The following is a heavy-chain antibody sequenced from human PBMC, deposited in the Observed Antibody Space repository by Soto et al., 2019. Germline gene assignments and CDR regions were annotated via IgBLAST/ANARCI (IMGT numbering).Heavy chain of an antibody. J-gene: IGHJ6*02. CDR1: GFTFDDYA. CDR2: LSWNRGSI. Sequence: EVQLVESGGGLVQPGRSLRLSCAASGFTFDDYAMHWVRQAPGKGLEWVSGLSWNRGSIGDADSVKGRFTIASDNAKTSLYLQMNGLRAEDTALYYCAKGQHPYYYYYGMDVWGQGTTVTVSS. CDR3: AKGQHPYYYYYGMDV. D-gene: IGHD2-2*01. V-gene: IGHV3-9*01.